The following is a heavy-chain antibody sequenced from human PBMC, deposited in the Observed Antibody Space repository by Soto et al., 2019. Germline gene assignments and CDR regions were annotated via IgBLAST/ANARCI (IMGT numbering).Heavy chain of an antibody. D-gene: IGHD5-12*01. J-gene: IGHJ4*02. CDR2: ITSTGSIT. V-gene: IGHV3-23*01. CDR3: AKGVDGYVVSSLDY. CDR1: GFTFSNYA. Sequence: EVQVLESGGDLVQPGGSLRLSCAASGFTFSNYAMTWVRQAPGKGLEWVSDITSTGSITYYADSVRGRFTISRDNSKNTLYLQMNRRRGEDTALYYCAKGVDGYVVSSLDYWGQGTLVTVSS.